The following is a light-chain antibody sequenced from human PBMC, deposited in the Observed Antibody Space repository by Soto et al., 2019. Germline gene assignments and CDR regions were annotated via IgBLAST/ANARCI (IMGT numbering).Light chain of an antibody. Sequence: QSALTQPASVSGSPGQSITISCTGTSSDIGGYNYVSWYQQHPGKVPKLMIFEVIYRPSGVSSRFSGSKSGTTASLTISDLQADDEADYYCSSYTSLKTRVFGGGTKVTVL. CDR1: SSDIGGYNY. CDR3: SSYTSLKTRV. J-gene: IGLJ2*01. CDR2: EVI. V-gene: IGLV2-14*01.